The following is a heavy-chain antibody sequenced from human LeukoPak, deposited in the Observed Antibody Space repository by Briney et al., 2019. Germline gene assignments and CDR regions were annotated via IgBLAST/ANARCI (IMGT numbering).Heavy chain of an antibody. CDR3: ARGDGAAAVLFDY. J-gene: IGHJ4*02. CDR1: GFTFSSSW. Sequence: GGSLRLSCSASGFTFSSSWMNWVRQAPGKGLEWVANIKKDGSEKNYVDSVKGRFTISRDNAENSLYLQMNSLRAEDTAVYYCARGDGAAAVLFDYWGQGTLVTVSS. CDR2: IKKDGSEK. D-gene: IGHD6-13*01. V-gene: IGHV3-7*03.